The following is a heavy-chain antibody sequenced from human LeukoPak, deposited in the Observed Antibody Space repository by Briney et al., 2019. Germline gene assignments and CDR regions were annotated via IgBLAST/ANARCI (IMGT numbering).Heavy chain of an antibody. J-gene: IGHJ3*02. CDR3: ARGGIVGANHDAFDI. Sequence: GASVKVSCKASGYTFTGYYMHWVRQAPGQGLEWMGWINPNSGGTNYAQKFQGRVTMTRDTSISTAYMELSRLRSDDTAVYYCARGGIVGANHDAFDIWGQGTMATVSS. V-gene: IGHV1-2*02. CDR2: INPNSGGT. CDR1: GYTFTGYY. D-gene: IGHD1-26*01.